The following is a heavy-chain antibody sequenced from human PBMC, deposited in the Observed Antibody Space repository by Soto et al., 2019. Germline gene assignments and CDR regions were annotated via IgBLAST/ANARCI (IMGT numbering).Heavy chain of an antibody. Sequence: QVQLQESGPGLLKPSQTLSLTCTVSGGSISSGGHYWSWIRQHPGKGLEWIGYIYYSGNTYYNPSLESRVTISVDTSKNQFSLKLSSVTAADTAVYYCARDSLRGSDFDPWGQGTLVTVSS. V-gene: IGHV4-31*03. CDR2: IYYSGNT. D-gene: IGHD1-26*01. J-gene: IGHJ5*02. CDR3: ARDSLRGSDFDP. CDR1: GGSISSGGHY.